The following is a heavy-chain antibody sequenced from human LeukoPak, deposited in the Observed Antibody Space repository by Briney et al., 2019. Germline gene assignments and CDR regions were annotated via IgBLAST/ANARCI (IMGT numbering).Heavy chain of an antibody. J-gene: IGHJ6*03. Sequence: PSETLSLTCAVSGYPFSSGYYWSWIRQTPGRGLEWIGTIHHTGFTLYSPSLKSRVTISVDTSKNQFSLKLSSVTAADTAVYYCARVRGYCSSTSCYPYYYYYMDVWGKGTTVTVSS. CDR2: IHHTGFT. CDR3: ARVRGYCSSTSCYPYYYYYMDV. D-gene: IGHD2-2*01. V-gene: IGHV4-38-2*01. CDR1: GYPFSSGYY.